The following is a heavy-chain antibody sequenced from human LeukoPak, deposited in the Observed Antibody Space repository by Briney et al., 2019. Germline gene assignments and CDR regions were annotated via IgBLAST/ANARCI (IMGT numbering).Heavy chain of an antibody. CDR2: INAGNGNT. J-gene: IGHJ3*02. D-gene: IGHD3-22*01. Sequence: ATVKVSCKSSGYDFTSYAMHWVRQAPGQRLEWMGWINAGNGNTKYSQKFQDRVTVTRDTSTSTAYMELSSLRSEDTAVYYCAKDEKGYYHDTSGYPDAFDIWGQGTMVTVSS. CDR3: AKDEKGYYHDTSGYPDAFDI. CDR1: GYDFTSYA. V-gene: IGHV1-3*01.